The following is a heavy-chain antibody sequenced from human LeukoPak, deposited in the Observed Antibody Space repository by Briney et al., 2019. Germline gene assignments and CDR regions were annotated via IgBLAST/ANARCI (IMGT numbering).Heavy chain of an antibody. J-gene: IGHJ3*02. CDR3: ARVAERTWLPYDAAFDI. CDR1: GYSISGGYY. Sequence: SETLPLTCTVSGYSISGGYYWGWIRQPPGKGLEWIGTIYHGGSTYYNPSLESRVTISLDTFKNHFSLNLASVTATDTAMYYCARVAERTWLPYDAAFDIWGLGTVVTVSS. V-gene: IGHV4-38-2*02. CDR2: IYHGGST. D-gene: IGHD3-9*01.